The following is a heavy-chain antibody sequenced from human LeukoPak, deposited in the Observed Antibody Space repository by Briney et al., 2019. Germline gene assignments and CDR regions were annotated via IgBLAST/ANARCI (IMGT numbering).Heavy chain of an antibody. CDR2: FTSMSRTI. J-gene: IGHJ4*02. Sequence: GGSLRLSCAASGFTFSSYAMTWVRQAPGKGLEWVSSFTSMSRTIYYADSVKGRFTISRDDAKKSLYLQVNSLRAEDTAVYHCAKKSPIFGVVIPLFDYWGQGTLVSVSS. CDR3: AKKSPIFGVVIPLFDY. V-gene: IGHV3-21*04. D-gene: IGHD3-3*01. CDR1: GFTFSSYA.